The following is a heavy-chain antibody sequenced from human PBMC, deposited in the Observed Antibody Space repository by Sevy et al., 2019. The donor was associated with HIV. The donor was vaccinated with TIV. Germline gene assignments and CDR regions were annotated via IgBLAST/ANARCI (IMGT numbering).Heavy chain of an antibody. CDR3: VGGGGGGYSYSLDC. D-gene: IGHD5-18*01. Sequence: GGSLRLSCAASGFTFSVYWMSWVRQAPGKGLEWVATMKEDGSDKDYVDSVKGRFTISRDNAKNSLYLQMNSLRAEDTAGYYCVGGGGGGYSYSLDCWGQGTLVTVSS. J-gene: IGHJ4*02. CDR2: MKEDGSDK. V-gene: IGHV3-7*04. CDR1: GFTFSVYW.